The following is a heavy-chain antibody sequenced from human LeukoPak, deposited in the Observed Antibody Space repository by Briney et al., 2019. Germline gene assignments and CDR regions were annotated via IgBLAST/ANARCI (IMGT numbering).Heavy chain of an antibody. J-gene: IGHJ6*02. Sequence: GGSLRLSCAVSGSTASGHYMNLVLPGRGKGLVCVSTSFSDDTTYYADSVKGSFIISRDNFKNTLYLQMSSLRVEDTAVYYCARAPRVDHSGMDVWGQGTTVTVSS. CDR1: GSTASGHY. CDR3: ARAPRVDHSGMDV. CDR2: SFSDDTT. D-gene: IGHD2-15*01. V-gene: IGHV3-66*01.